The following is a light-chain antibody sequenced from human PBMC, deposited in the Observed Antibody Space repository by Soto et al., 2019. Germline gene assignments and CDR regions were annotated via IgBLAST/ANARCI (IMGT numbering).Light chain of an antibody. J-gene: IGKJ5*01. CDR3: QQRSNWPPIT. Sequence: EIVLTQSPATLSLSPGERSTLSCMASQSVSSYLAWYQPKPGQAPRLLIYDASNRATGIPARFSGSGSGTDFTLTISSLEPEDFAVYYCQQRSNWPPITFGQGTRLEIK. CDR1: QSVSSY. V-gene: IGKV3-11*01. CDR2: DAS.